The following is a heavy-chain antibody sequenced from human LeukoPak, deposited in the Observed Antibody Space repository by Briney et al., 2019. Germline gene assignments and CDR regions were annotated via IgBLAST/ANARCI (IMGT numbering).Heavy chain of an antibody. V-gene: IGHV3-21*01. CDR2: ISSSSSYI. CDR1: GFTFSSYS. J-gene: IGHJ4*02. CDR3: ARDTSDDIVVVPAALVFDY. Sequence: GVSLRLSCAASGFTFSSYSMNWVRQAPGKGLEWVSSISSSSSYIYYADSVKGRFTISRDNAKNSLYLQMNSLRAEDTAVYYCARDTSDDIVVVPAALVFDYWGQGTLVTVSS. D-gene: IGHD2-2*01.